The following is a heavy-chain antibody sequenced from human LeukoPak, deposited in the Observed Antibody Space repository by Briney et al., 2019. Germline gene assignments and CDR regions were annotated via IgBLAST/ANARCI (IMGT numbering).Heavy chain of an antibody. CDR1: GYSFTSYW. CDR2: IYPGDSDT. J-gene: IGHJ5*02. CDR3: ARLVVVVPAAINWFDP. V-gene: IGHV5-51*01. Sequence: GESLKISCKGSGYSFTSYWIGWVRQMPGKGLEWMGIIYPGDSDTRYSPSFQGQVTVSADKSISTAYLQWSSLKASDTAMYYRARLVVVVPAAINWFDPWGQGTLVTVSS. D-gene: IGHD2-2*02.